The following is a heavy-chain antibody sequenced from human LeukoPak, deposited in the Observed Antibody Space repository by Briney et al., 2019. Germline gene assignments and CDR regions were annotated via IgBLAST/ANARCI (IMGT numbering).Heavy chain of an antibody. CDR1: GFTFSSYG. CDR2: IWYDGSKK. V-gene: IGHV3-33*01. CDR3: ARDLAARHFDY. D-gene: IGHD6-6*01. Sequence: GGSLRLSCAASGFTFSSYGMHWVRQAPGKGLEWVAVIWYDGSKKYYGDSVKGRFTISRDNSKNTLYLQMNSLRGEDTAIYYCARDLAARHFDYWGQGTLVTVSS. J-gene: IGHJ4*02.